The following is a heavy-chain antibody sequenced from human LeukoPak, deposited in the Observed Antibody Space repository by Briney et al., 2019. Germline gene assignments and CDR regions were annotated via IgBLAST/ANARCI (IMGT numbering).Heavy chain of an antibody. CDR1: GGSISSGSYY. V-gene: IGHV4-61*02. CDR3: ARALLTAFDY. Sequence: SETLSLTCTVSGGSISSGSYYWSWIRQAAGKGLEWIRRMYISGSTNYNPSLKSRVTISEDTSKNQFSLKLSSVTAADTAVYYCARALLTAFDYWGQGTLVTVSS. J-gene: IGHJ4*02. D-gene: IGHD2-21*02. CDR2: MYISGST.